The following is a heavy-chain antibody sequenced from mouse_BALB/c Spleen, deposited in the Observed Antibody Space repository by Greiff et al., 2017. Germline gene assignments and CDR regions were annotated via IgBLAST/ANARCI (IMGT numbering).Heavy chain of an antibody. J-gene: IGHJ4*01. D-gene: IGHD2-1*01. CDR1: GFNIKDTY. CDR3: AKLDGNLPYAMDY. Sequence: EVNVVESGAELVKPGASVKLSCTASGFNIKDTYMHWVKQRPEQGLEWIGRIDPANGNTKYDPKFQGKATITADTSSNTAYLQLSSLTSEDTAVYYCAKLDGNLPYAMDYWGQGTSVTVSS. CDR2: IDPANGNT. V-gene: IGHV14-3*02.